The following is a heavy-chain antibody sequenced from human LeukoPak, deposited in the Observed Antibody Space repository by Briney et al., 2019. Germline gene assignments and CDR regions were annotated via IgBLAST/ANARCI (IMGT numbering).Heavy chain of an antibody. CDR2: INHSGST. CDR3: ARGFVGYYGSGSA. D-gene: IGHD3-10*01. Sequence: PSETLSLTCAVYGGSFSGYYWSWIRQPPGKGLEWIGEINHSGSTNYNPSLKSRVTISVDTSKNQFSLKLSSVTAADTAVYYCARGFVGYYGSGSAWGQGTLVTVSS. J-gene: IGHJ5*02. V-gene: IGHV4-34*01. CDR1: GGSFSGYY.